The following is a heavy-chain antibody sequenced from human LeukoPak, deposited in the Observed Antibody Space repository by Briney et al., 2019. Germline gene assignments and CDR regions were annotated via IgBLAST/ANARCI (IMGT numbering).Heavy chain of an antibody. J-gene: IGHJ4*02. CDR2: INANSGST. CDR3: ARDDGGGTYYFDY. CDR1: GYTFTSYY. Sequence: GASVKVSCKASGYTFTSYYIHWVRQTPGQGLEWMGIINANSGSTTNAQRFQGRVTMTRDTSTSTVYMELSSLRSEDTAVYYCARDDGGGTYYFDYWGQGTLVTVSS. V-gene: IGHV1-46*01. D-gene: IGHD1/OR15-1a*01.